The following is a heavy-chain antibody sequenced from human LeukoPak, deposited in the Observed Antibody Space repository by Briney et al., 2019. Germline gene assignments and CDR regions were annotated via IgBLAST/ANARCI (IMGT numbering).Heavy chain of an antibody. J-gene: IGHJ5*02. V-gene: IGHV4-38-2*02. CDR2: VYHDGRT. Sequence: SETLSLTYTVSGYSISSGYYWAWLRQSPGKGLEWIGNVYHDGRTYYNPSLKSRVAISVDTSTNQFSLKLSSVTATDTALYYCARGYSSSWYYNWFDPWGQGTLVTVSS. CDR3: ARGYSSSWYYNWFDP. D-gene: IGHD6-13*01. CDR1: GYSISSGYY.